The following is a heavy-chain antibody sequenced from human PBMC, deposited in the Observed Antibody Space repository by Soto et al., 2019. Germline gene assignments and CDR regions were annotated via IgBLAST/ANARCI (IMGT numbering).Heavy chain of an antibody. CDR1: GGTFSSYA. Sequence: GASVKVSCKASGGTFSSYAISWVRQAPGQGLEWMGGIIPIFGTANYAQKFQGRVTMTTDTSTSTAYMELRSLRSDDTAVYYCAREITIFGVVSVPYYYGMDVWGQGTTVTVSS. D-gene: IGHD3-3*01. CDR3: AREITIFGVVSVPYYYGMDV. CDR2: IIPIFGTA. V-gene: IGHV1-69*05. J-gene: IGHJ6*02.